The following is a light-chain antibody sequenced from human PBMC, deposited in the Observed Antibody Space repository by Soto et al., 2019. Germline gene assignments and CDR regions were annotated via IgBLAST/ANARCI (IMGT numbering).Light chain of an antibody. CDR1: QSGAADD. V-gene: IGKV3-20*01. J-gene: IGKJ1*01. Sequence: VLKQSQGTLSLSIVEMATLSCRGSQSGAADDLAWYQRKPGQAPRLLCYVASRRATGIPDRCSVSGSAADITLTISRLEPENFAVYYCEQYGSSPPGPFGKGTK. CDR2: VAS. CDR3: EQYGSSPPGP.